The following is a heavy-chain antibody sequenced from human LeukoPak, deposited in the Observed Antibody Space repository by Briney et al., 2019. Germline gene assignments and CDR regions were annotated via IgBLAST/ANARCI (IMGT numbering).Heavy chain of an antibody. J-gene: IGHJ4*02. V-gene: IGHV1-2*02. D-gene: IGHD3-3*01. CDR2: INPNSGGT. CDR1: GYTFTGYA. Sequence: ASVKVSCKASGYTFTGYAMHWVRQAPGQRLEWMGWINPNSGGTNYAQKFQGRVTMTRDTSISTAYMELSRLRSDDTAVYYCARADYDFWSGYYGFDYWGQGTLVTVSS. CDR3: ARADYDFWSGYYGFDY.